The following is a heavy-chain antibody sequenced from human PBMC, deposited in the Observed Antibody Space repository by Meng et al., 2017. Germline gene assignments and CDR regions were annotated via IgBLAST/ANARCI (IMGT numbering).Heavy chain of an antibody. CDR1: GVTFSSYA. CDR2: IIPIFGTA. Sequence: SVKVSCKASGVTFSSYAISWVRQAPGQGLEWMGGIIPIFGTANYAQKFQGRVTITADKSTSTAYMELSSLRSEDTAVYYCAREAIERWLQETYYSYGMDVWGQGTTVTVSS. J-gene: IGHJ6*02. CDR3: AREAIERWLQETYYSYGMDV. D-gene: IGHD5-24*01. V-gene: IGHV1-69*06.